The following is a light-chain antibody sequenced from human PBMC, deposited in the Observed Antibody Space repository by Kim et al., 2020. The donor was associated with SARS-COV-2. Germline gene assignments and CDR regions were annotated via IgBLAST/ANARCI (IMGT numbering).Light chain of an antibody. CDR2: SNN. J-gene: IGLJ3*02. Sequence: QSVLTQPPSASSPPGPSVTISCSGSSSNIGSNIVNWYQQLPGTAPKLLIYSNNQRPSGVPDRFSGSKSGTSASLAISGLQSEDEADYYCAAWDDSLNGWVFGGGTQLTVL. CDR1: SSNIGSNI. CDR3: AAWDDSLNGWV. V-gene: IGLV1-44*01.